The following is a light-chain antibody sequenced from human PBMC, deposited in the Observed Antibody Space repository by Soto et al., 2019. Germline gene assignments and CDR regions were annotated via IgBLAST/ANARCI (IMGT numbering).Light chain of an antibody. V-gene: IGKV1-39*01. CDR2: AAS. CDR1: QNVNRY. Sequence: IQLTQSPSSLSASVGDRVTITCRTSQNVNRYLNWYQEQPGKAPTLLIYAASILQSGVPSRFSGSGSGTDFTLAISSLQPEDFTTYYCQQSYGIPQTFGPGTKVEIK. J-gene: IGKJ1*01. CDR3: QQSYGIPQT.